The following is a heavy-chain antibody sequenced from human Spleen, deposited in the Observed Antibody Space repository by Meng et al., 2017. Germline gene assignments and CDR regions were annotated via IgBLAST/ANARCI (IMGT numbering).Heavy chain of an antibody. V-gene: IGHV4-59*08. Sequence: SETLSLTCVVSGGSFSDYYWSWIRQPPGKGLEWIGYIYYSGSTNYNPSLKSRVTISVDTSKNQFSLKLSSVTAADTAVYYCASGTQWLEYYFDYWGQGTLVTVSS. CDR1: GGSFSDYY. CDR3: ASGTQWLEYYFDY. CDR2: IYYSGST. D-gene: IGHD5-12*01. J-gene: IGHJ4*02.